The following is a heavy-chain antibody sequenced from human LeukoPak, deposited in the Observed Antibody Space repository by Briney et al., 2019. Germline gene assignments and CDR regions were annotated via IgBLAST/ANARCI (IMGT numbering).Heavy chain of an antibody. D-gene: IGHD3-10*01. J-gene: IGHJ4*02. CDR1: GGSFSGYY. Sequence: PSETLSLACAVYGGSFSGYYWSWIRQPPGKGLEWIGEINHSGSTNYNPSLKSRVTISVDTSKNQFSLKLSSVTAADTAVYYCARGLPFGNYYGPGSYSNQFDYWGQGTLVTVSS. CDR2: INHSGST. V-gene: IGHV4-34*01. CDR3: ARGLPFGNYYGPGSYSNQFDY.